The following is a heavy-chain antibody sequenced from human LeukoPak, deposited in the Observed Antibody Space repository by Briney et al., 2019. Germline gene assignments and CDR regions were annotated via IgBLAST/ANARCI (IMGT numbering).Heavy chain of an antibody. CDR3: ARGRFGSYISFDY. CDR1: GFTFSDYS. CDR2: ISSSGVT. Sequence: GGSLRLSCTASGFTFSDYSMSWIRQAPGKGLEWVSYISSSGVTVYADSVKGRFSISRDNAKNSLFLQMNSLRAEDTAVYYCARGRFGSYISFDYWGQGTLVTVSS. D-gene: IGHD1-26*01. V-gene: IGHV3-11*06. J-gene: IGHJ4*02.